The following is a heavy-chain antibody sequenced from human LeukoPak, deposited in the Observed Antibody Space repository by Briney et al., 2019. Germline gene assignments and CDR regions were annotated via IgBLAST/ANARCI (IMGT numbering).Heavy chain of an antibody. D-gene: IGHD6-13*01. V-gene: IGHV1-46*01. Sequence: ASVTVSCKASGYTFPSSYMHWVRQAPGQGLEWMGIINPSGGSTSYAQKFQGRVTMTRDTSTSTVYMELSSLRSEDTAVYYCARALEAAALDYWGQGTLVTVSS. CDR3: ARALEAAALDY. CDR1: GYTFPSSY. CDR2: INPSGGST. J-gene: IGHJ4*02.